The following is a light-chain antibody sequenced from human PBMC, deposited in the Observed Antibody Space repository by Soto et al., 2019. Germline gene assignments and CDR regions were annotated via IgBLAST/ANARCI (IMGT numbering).Light chain of an antibody. J-gene: IGKJ1*01. V-gene: IGKV1-5*03. Sequence: DIQMTQSPSTLSASVGDRVTITCRASQTISNYLTWYQQSPGKAPKLLIYRSSILQNGVPSRFSCSGSCTEFTLTISSLQPDDFATYYCQQYYIYATFGQGTRVEI. CDR3: QQYYIYAT. CDR1: QTISNY. CDR2: RSS.